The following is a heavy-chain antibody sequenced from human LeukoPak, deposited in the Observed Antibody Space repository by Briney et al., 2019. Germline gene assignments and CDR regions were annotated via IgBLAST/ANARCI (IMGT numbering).Heavy chain of an antibody. Sequence: ASVKVSCKASGYTFTGYYMHWVRQAPGQGLEWMGWISAYNGNTNYAQKLQGRVTMTTDTSTSTAYMELRSLRSDDTAVYYCARDIPYFPTTRNAFDIWGQGTMVTVSS. CDR3: ARDIPYFPTTRNAFDI. D-gene: IGHD5-12*01. CDR2: ISAYNGNT. V-gene: IGHV1-18*04. CDR1: GYTFTGYY. J-gene: IGHJ3*02.